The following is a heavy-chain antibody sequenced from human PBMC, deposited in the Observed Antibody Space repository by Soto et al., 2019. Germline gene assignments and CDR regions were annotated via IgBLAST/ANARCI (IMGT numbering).Heavy chain of an antibody. D-gene: IGHD2-21*02. Sequence: EVQLVESGGGLVQPGGSLRLSCVASGFTFNYYWMHWVRQAPGKGLVWVSRIQSDGSSPDYVDSVKGRFTISRDNAKNTLYLQMTNLRAEDTAVYYCARGGDPDYWGQGILVNVSS. CDR2: IQSDGSSP. J-gene: IGHJ4*02. CDR3: ARGGDPDY. V-gene: IGHV3-74*01. CDR1: GFTFNYYW.